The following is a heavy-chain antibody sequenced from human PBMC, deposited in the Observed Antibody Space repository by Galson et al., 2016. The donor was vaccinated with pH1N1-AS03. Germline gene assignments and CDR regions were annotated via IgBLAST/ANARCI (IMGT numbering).Heavy chain of an antibody. CDR3: ALPNSWGNAFEI. V-gene: IGHV2-5*02. CDR1: GVSVPSSGLA. D-gene: IGHD3-16*01. J-gene: IGHJ3*02. Sequence: LSGVSVPSSGLAVGWFRLPPGKALEWLALIYWDDAKRFSPSLRNRLTITKDTSRNQAVLTVTNVDPLDTATFFCALPNSWGNAFEIWGPGTMVTVAS. CDR2: IYWDDAK.